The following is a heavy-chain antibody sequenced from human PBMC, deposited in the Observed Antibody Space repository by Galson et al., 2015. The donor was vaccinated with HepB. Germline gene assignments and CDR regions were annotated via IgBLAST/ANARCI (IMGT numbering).Heavy chain of an antibody. J-gene: IGHJ3*02. CDR2: INSRSTYM. Sequence: SLRLSCAAPGFTFSDYNMNWVRQAPGRGLEWVSSINSRSTYMFYTDSVKGRFTISRDNAKNSLYLQMNSLRAEDTAVYYCARDAWFEYYDSSGRPAGAFDIWGQGTMVTVSS. CDR3: ARDAWFEYYDSSGRPAGAFDI. V-gene: IGHV3-21*01. CDR1: GFTFSDYN. D-gene: IGHD3-22*01.